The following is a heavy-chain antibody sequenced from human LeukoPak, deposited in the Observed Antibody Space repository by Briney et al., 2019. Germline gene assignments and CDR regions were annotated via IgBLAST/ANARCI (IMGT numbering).Heavy chain of an antibody. J-gene: IGHJ3*02. CDR3: ARASYYDFRKAFDI. CDR2: IYTSGST. V-gene: IGHV4-4*07. Sequence: SETLSLTCTVSGGSISSYYWSWIRQPAGKGLERIGRIYTSGSTNYNPSLKSRVTMSVDTSKNQFSLKVSSVTAADTAVYYCARASYYDFRKAFDIWGQGTMVTVSS. D-gene: IGHD3-3*01. CDR1: GGSISSYY.